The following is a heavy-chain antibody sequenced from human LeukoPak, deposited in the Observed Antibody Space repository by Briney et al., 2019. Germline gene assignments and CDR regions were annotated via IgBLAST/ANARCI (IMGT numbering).Heavy chain of an antibody. CDR1: GFMFSSNW. V-gene: IGHV3-7*03. CDR3: AKEGRSLQTY. CDR2: IKEDGTET. Sequence: GGSLRLSCAASGFMFSSNWMSWVRLAPGKGLEWVANIKEDGTETYYVDSVKGRFTISRDDAKNSLYLQMNSLRVEDTAVYYCAKEGRSLQTYWGQGTLVTVSS. J-gene: IGHJ4*02. D-gene: IGHD5-24*01.